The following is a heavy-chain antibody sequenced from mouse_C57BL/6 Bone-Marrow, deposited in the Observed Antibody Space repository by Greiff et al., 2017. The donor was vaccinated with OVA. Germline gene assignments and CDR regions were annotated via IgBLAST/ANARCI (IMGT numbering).Heavy chain of an antibody. J-gene: IGHJ4*01. CDR2: ISYDGSN. CDR1: GYSITSGYY. CDR3: ARGYYSPYAMDY. D-gene: IGHD2-12*01. V-gene: IGHV3-6*01. Sequence: EVQLQQSGPGLVKPSQSLSLTCSVTGYSITSGYYWNWIRQFPGNKLEWMGYISYDGSNNYNPSLKNRISITRDTSKNQFFLKLNSVTTEDTATYYCARGYYSPYAMDYWGQGTSVTVSS.